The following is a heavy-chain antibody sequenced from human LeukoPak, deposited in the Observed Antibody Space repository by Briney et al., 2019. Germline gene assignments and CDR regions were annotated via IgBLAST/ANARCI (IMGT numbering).Heavy chain of an antibody. CDR2: INPSGSDT. J-gene: IGHJ3*02. CDR1: GYTFTAYY. CDR3: ARGYYDILTGYYMGAFDI. D-gene: IGHD3-9*01. V-gene: IGHV1-46*01. Sequence: GASVKVSCKASGYTFTAYYMHWVRQAPGQGLEWMGLINPSGSDTVYAQKFQGRVTMTRDMSTSTDYMELSSLRFDDTAVYYCARGYYDILTGYYMGAFDIWGQGTMVTVSS.